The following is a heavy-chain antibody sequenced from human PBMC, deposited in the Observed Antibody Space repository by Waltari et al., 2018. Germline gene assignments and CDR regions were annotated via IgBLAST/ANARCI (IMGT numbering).Heavy chain of an antibody. CDR1: GYPISSGYY. Sequence: QVQLQESGPGLVKPSETLSLTCAVSGYPISSGYYWGWIRPPPGKGLGWIGGIYTNRSTYSYPSRKGRSTIAIATSKNPGSLKPSSGTATDTAGCYWAAGNYVSSGYYSDDWGQGTLVTVSA. V-gene: IGHV4-38-2*01. CDR2: IYTNRST. CDR3: AAGNYVSSGYYSDD. D-gene: IGHD3-22*01. J-gene: IGHJ4*02.